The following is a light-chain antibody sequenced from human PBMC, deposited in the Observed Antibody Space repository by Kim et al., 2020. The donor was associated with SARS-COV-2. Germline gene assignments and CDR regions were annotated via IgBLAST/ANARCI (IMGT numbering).Light chain of an antibody. CDR2: AAS. CDR3: QQTYSFPFT. CDR1: QVLSNW. J-gene: IGKJ4*01. V-gene: IGKV1D-12*01. Sequence: DIQMTQSPSYVSASVGVRVTITCRESQVLSNWLAWNQQKPGKAPTLLIYAASSLQSGVPSRFSGSGSGTDFTLTISSLQPEDFATYYCQQTYSFPFTFGGGTKWE.